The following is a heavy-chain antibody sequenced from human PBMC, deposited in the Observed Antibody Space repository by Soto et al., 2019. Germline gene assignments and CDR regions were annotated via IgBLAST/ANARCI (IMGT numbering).Heavy chain of an antibody. CDR2: IYHSGST. V-gene: IGHV4-4*02. D-gene: IGHD6-13*01. CDR3: ASHRIAAAGTGGY. J-gene: IGHJ4*02. Sequence: QVQLQESGPGLVKPSGTLSLTCAVSGGSISSSNWWSWVRQPPGKGLEWIGEIYHSGSTNYNPSLKSRVTISVDQSKHQSSLKLSSVTAADTAVYYCASHRIAAAGTGGYWGQGTLVTVSS. CDR1: GGSISSSNW.